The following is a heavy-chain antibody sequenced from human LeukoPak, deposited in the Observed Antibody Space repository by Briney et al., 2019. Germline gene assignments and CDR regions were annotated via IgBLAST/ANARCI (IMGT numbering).Heavy chain of an antibody. Sequence: PSQTLSLTCAVSGGSISSGGYSWSWIRQPPGTGLEWIGYIYHSGSTYYNPSLKSRVTISVDRSKNQFSLKLSSVTAADTAVYYCARTYYYGSGPYFDYWGQGALVTVSS. CDR3: ARTYYYGSGPYFDY. V-gene: IGHV4-30-2*01. CDR2: IYHSGST. J-gene: IGHJ4*02. D-gene: IGHD3-10*01. CDR1: GGSISSGGYS.